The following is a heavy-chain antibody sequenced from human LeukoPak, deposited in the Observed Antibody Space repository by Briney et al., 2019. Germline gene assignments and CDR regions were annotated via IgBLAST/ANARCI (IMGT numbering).Heavy chain of an antibody. CDR2: IYFSGST. CDR3: ARDLSNYFDTGGSFDY. V-gene: IGHV4-39*07. J-gene: IGHJ4*02. Sequence: NPSQTLSLTCTVSGGSISSSSYYWGWIRQPPGKGLEWIGSIYFSGSTYYNPSLKSRITISVDTSKNQFSLKLSSVAAADTAVYYCARDLSNYFDTGGSFDYWGPGTLVTVSS. CDR1: GGSISSSSYY. D-gene: IGHD3-22*01.